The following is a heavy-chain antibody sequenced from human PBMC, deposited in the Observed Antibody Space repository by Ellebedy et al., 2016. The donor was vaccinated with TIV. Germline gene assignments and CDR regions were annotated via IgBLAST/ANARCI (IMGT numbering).Heavy chain of an antibody. V-gene: IGHV4-61*08. CDR3: ATVYSYGHTAEYFQH. CDR2: IYYSGST. Sequence: MPSETLSLTCAVSGGSISSGGYSWSWIRQPPGKGLEWIGYIYYSGSTNYNPSLKSRVTISVDTSKNQFSLKLSSVTAADTAVYYCATVYSYGHTAEYFQHWGQGTLVTVSS. J-gene: IGHJ1*01. CDR1: GGSISSGGYS. D-gene: IGHD5-18*01.